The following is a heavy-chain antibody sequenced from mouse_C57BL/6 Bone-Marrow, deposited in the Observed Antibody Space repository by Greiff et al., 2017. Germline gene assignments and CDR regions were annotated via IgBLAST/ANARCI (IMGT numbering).Heavy chain of an antibody. J-gene: IGHJ1*03. CDR1: GYTFTSYW. CDR2: IHPNSGST. D-gene: IGHD1-1*01. CDR3: ERRGYYGSHWYFDV. Sequence: QVQLQQPGAELVKPGASVKLSCKASGYTFTSYWMHWVKQRPGQGLEWIGMIHPNSGSTNYNEKFKSKATLTVDKSSSTAYMQLSSLTSEDSAVYYCERRGYYGSHWYFDVWGTGTTVTVSS. V-gene: IGHV1-64*01.